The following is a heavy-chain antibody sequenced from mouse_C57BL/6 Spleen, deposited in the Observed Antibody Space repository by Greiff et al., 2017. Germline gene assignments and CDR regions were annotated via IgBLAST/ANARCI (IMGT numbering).Heavy chain of an antibody. CDR2: ISYDGSN. D-gene: IGHD4-1*01. J-gene: IGHJ2*01. CDR3: AREGDWVDY. V-gene: IGHV3-6*01. Sequence: EVQLQESGPGLVKPSQSLSLTCSVTGYSITSGYYWNWIRQFPGNKLEWMGYISYDGSNNYNPSLKNRISITRDTSKNQFFLKLNSVTTEVTATYYCAREGDWVDYWGQGTTLTVSS. CDR1: GYSITSGYY.